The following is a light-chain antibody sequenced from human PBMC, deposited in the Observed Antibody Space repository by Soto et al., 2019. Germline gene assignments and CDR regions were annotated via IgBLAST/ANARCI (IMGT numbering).Light chain of an antibody. CDR3: AAWDDSLRAVV. Sequence: QSVLTQSPSVSVTPGQRVTISCSGSRSNIGSNLVSWYQQLPGTXXXLLIXRXXXXXXXXXXXXXXXXXXXXXXXAXSGPXSXDEGDYYCAAWDDSLRAVVFGGGTKLTVL. CDR1: RSNIGSNL. J-gene: IGLJ2*01. CDR2: RXX. V-gene: IGLV1-44*01.